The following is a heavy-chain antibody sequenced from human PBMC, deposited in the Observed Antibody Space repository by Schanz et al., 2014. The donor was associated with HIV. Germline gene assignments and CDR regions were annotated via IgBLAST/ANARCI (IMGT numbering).Heavy chain of an antibody. J-gene: IGHJ2*01. D-gene: IGHD2-21*02. CDR3: AALHHSVVVTATLLDWYFDL. Sequence: QMYLVQSGPEVRKPGTSVTVSCKASGFTFANSAVQWVRQARGQRLEWLGWIRVGSGNTNYAQKFQERVTITRDMSTATAYMELTSLRSEETAVYYCAALHHSVVVTATLLDWYFDLWGRGTLVTVSS. CDR2: IRVGSGNT. CDR1: GFTFANSA. V-gene: IGHV1-58*01.